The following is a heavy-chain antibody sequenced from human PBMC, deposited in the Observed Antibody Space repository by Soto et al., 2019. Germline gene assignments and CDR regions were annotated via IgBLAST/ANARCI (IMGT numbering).Heavy chain of an antibody. J-gene: IGHJ5*02. V-gene: IGHV2-5*02. CDR2: IYWDDDK. CDR1: GFSLSTSGVG. D-gene: IGHD2-2*01. Sequence: QITLKESGPTLVKPTQTLTLTCTFSGFSLSTSGVGVGWIRQPPGKALEGLALIYWDDDKRYSPSLKSRLTITKDTSKNQVVLTMTNMDPVDTATYYCAHVNCISTSCQPFDPWGQGTLVTVSS. CDR3: AHVNCISTSCQPFDP.